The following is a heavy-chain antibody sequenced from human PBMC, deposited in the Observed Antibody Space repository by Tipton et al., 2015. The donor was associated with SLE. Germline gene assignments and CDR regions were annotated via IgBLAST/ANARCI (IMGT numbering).Heavy chain of an antibody. D-gene: IGHD4-17*01. Sequence: SLRLSCAASGFTFSSYGMHWVRQAPGKGLEWVAVIWYDGSNKYYADSVKGRFTISRDNSKNTLYLQMNSLRAEDTAVYYCASHTGSVGWYFDLWGRGTLVTASS. CDR1: GFTFSSYG. CDR3: ASHTGSVGWYFDL. CDR2: IWYDGSNK. J-gene: IGHJ2*01. V-gene: IGHV3-33*01.